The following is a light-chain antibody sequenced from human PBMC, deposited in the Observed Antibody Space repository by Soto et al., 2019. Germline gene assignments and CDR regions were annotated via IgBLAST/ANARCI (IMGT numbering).Light chain of an antibody. J-gene: IGKJ1*01. CDR1: QNISNY. Sequence: IVLTQSPATLSLSPGIRATLSCSASQNISNYLIWYQQKPGQAPRLLIYDVSNRATGIPARFSGSGSGTDFTLTLSSLEPEDFAVYYCQQRYNWPRTFGQGTKVEIK. CDR2: DVS. CDR3: QQRYNWPRT. V-gene: IGKV3-11*01.